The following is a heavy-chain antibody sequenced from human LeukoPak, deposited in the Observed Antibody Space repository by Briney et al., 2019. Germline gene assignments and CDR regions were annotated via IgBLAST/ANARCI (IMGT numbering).Heavy chain of an antibody. CDR3: ARDGMGPANYDFWSGYLTPYFRPTAASPFDY. D-gene: IGHD3-3*01. V-gene: IGHV1-18*01. Sequence: ASVKVSCKASGYTFTSYGISWVRQAPGQGLEWMGWISAYNGNTNYAQELQGGVTMTTDTSTSTAYMELRSLRSDDTAVYYCARDGMGPANYDFWSGYLTPYFRPTAASPFDYWGQGTLVTVSS. CDR1: GYTFTSYG. J-gene: IGHJ4*02. CDR2: ISAYNGNT.